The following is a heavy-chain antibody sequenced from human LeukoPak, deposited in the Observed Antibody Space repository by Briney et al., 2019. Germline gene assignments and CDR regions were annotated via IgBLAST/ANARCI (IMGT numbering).Heavy chain of an antibody. CDR3: AKDESAYYYDSSGYIEC. J-gene: IGHJ4*02. CDR1: GLTLSSYA. D-gene: IGHD3-22*01. V-gene: IGHV3-23*01. CDR2: ISGSGGST. Sequence: GGSLRLSCVASGLTLSSYAMSWVRQAPGKGLEWVSAISGSGGSTYYADSVKGRFTISRDNSKNTLYLQMNSLRAEDTAVYYCAKDESAYYYDSSGYIECWGQGTLVTVSS.